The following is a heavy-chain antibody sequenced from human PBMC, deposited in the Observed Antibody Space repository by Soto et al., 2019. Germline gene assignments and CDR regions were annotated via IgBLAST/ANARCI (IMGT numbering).Heavy chain of an antibody. Sequence: XGSLRLSCALSGFTFAVYKMQWVRQAPGKGLECVSVISYDGGNEYYADSVKGRFTISRDNSENKLFLQMNSLRPEDSGVYYCATGHRGLTGLPAVITAPGSFDPWGQGAQVTVSS. CDR2: ISYDGGNE. CDR1: GFTFAVYK. J-gene: IGHJ5*01. V-gene: IGHV3-30*03. CDR3: ATGHRGLTGLPAVITAPGSFDP. D-gene: IGHD3-22*01.